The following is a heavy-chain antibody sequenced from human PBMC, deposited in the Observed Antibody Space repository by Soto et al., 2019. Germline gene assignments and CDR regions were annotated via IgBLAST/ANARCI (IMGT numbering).Heavy chain of an antibody. V-gene: IGHV5-51*01. Sequence: PGESLKISCKGSGYSFTSYWIGWVRQMPGKGLEWMGIIYPGDSDTRYSPSFQGQVTISADKSISTAYLQMNRLYTEDSAVYYCTRAESPDTAYFSDYWGQGTLVTVSS. CDR2: IYPGDSDT. J-gene: IGHJ4*02. CDR1: GYSFTSYW. D-gene: IGHD3-3*01. CDR3: TRAESPDTAYFSDY.